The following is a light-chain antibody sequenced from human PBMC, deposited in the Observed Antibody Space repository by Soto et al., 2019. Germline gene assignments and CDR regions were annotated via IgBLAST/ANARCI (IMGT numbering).Light chain of an antibody. CDR3: PQYVDSPSSP. CDR1: QSVRSSF. CDR2: DAS. Sequence: EIVLTQSPGTLSLSPGARATLSCRASQSVRSSFLAWYKQKPGQAPRLIIYDASNRATGIRDRFSGIGSGTDFTLTISRLEPEDFAVYYCPQYVDSPSSPFGQGTKLEIK. V-gene: IGKV3-20*01. J-gene: IGKJ2*01.